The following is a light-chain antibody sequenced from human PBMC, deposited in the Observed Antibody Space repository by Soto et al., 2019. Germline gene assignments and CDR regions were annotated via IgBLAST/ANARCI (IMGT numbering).Light chain of an antibody. J-gene: IGKJ1*01. CDR2: GAS. CDR3: QQFHGSPRT. V-gene: IGKV3-20*01. CDR1: QSVSNNY. Sequence: EIVLTQSPGTLSLSPGERATLSCRASQSVSNNYLAWYQQKPGQAPRLLIYGASNRATGIPDRFNGSGSGTDFTLTISRLEPEDFAVYYCQQFHGSPRTFGQGTNVEIK.